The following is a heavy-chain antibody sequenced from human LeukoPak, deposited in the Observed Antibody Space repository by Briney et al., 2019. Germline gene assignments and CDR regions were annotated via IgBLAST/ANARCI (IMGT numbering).Heavy chain of an antibody. D-gene: IGHD3-10*01. Sequence: SETLSVTCAVSGGSISSGGYSWSWIRQPPGKGLEWIGYIYYSGYTYYNPSVESRVTISVDTSKNQFSLKLSSVTAADTAVYYCAKHYMGSYDNRGLDYWGQGTLVTVSS. CDR3: AKHYMGSYDNRGLDY. CDR1: GGSISSGGYS. V-gene: IGHV4-30-2*03. CDR2: IYYSGYT. J-gene: IGHJ4*02.